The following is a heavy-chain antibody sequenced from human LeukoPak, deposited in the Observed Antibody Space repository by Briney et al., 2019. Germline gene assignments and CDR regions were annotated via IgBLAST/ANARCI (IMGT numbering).Heavy chain of an antibody. J-gene: IGHJ5*02. Sequence: PSETLSLTCAVYGGSFSGYYWSWIRQPPGKGLEWIGEINHSGSTNYNPSLKSPVTISVDTSKNQFSLKLSSVTAADTAVYYCARGPNNHYYHPWGQGTLVTVSS. CDR3: ARGPNNHYYHP. CDR1: GGSFSGYY. V-gene: IGHV4-34*01. CDR2: INHSGST. D-gene: IGHD1-14*01.